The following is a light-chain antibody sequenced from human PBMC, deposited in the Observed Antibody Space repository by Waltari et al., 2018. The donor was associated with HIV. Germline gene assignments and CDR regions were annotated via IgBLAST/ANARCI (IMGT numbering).Light chain of an antibody. Sequence: QSALTQPASVSGSPGQSITISCSGTTSDVGSYNFVSWYQKHPGKAPKLMIHEVTKRASGASTRFSGSKSGQTAYLTISGVQTEHDADYYCSSYANTNIVIFGVGTKLIVL. CDR2: EVT. CDR3: SSYANTNIVI. V-gene: IGLV2-14*03. CDR1: TSDVGSYNF. J-gene: IGLJ2*01.